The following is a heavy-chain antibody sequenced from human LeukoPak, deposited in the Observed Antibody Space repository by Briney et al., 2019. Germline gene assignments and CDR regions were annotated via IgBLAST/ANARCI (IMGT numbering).Heavy chain of an antibody. CDR2: IWSDGRT. D-gene: IGHD3-22*01. V-gene: IGHV3-53*01. CDR1: GFIVSSNY. CDR3: AREAHYYDSGGYYRPYYFDS. J-gene: IGHJ4*02. Sequence: QPGGSLRLSCAASGFIVSSNYMSWVRQAPEKGLEWVSVIWSDGRTSYADSAKGRFTISRDNSKNTLYLQMNSLRAEDTAVYYCAREAHYYDSGGYYRPYYFDSWGQGTLVSVSS.